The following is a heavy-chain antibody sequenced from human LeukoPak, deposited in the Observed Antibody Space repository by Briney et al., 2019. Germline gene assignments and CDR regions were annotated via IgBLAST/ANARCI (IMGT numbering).Heavy chain of an antibody. CDR1: GFTFSSYA. J-gene: IGHJ4*02. Sequence: GGSLGLSCAASGFTFSSYAMSWVRQAPGKGLEWVSAISGSGGSTYYADSVKGRFTISRDNSKNTLYLQMNSLRAEDTAVYYCAKDPSSFRVTNFDYWGQGILVTVSS. D-gene: IGHD4-17*01. V-gene: IGHV3-23*01. CDR2: ISGSGGST. CDR3: AKDPSSFRVTNFDY.